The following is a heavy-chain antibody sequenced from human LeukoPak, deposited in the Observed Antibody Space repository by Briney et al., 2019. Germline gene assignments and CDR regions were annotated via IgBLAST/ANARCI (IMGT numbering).Heavy chain of an antibody. CDR3: ASIVYSGYDSNDY. CDR1: GFTFSSYA. Sequence: GGSLRLSCAASGFTFSSYAMNWVRQAPGKGLEWVSSISSSSSYIYYADSVKGRFTISRDNAKNSLYLQMNSLRAEDTAVYYCASIVYSGYDSNDYWGQGTLVTVSS. D-gene: IGHD5-12*01. CDR2: ISSSSSYI. V-gene: IGHV3-21*01. J-gene: IGHJ4*02.